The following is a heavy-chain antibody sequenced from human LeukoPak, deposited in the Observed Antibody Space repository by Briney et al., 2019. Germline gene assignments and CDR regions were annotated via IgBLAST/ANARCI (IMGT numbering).Heavy chain of an antibody. D-gene: IGHD5-18*01. CDR1: GFTFSSYG. CDR2: IKQDGSEK. J-gene: IGHJ5*02. Sequence: GGSLRLSCAASGFTFSSYGMSWVRQAPGKGLEWVANIKQDGSEKYYVDSVKGRFTISRDNAKNSLYLQMNSLRTEDTAVYYCARAQVYRGSNWFDPWGQGTLVTVSS. V-gene: IGHV3-7*01. CDR3: ARAQVYRGSNWFDP.